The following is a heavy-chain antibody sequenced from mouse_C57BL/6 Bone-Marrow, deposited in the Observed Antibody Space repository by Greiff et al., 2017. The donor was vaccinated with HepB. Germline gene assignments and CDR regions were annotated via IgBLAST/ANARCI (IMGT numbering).Heavy chain of an antibody. CDR1: GFTFSSYA. D-gene: IGHD1-1*01. J-gene: IGHJ1*03. Sequence: EVMLVESGEGLVKPGGSLKLSCAASGFTFSSYAMSWVRQTPEKRLEWVAYISSGGDYIYYADTVKGRFTISRDNSRNTLYLHMSSLKSEDTAMYYCTRDYYGSSFDFHVWGTGTTGTVSS. CDR3: TRDYYGSSFDFHV. CDR2: ISSGGDYI. V-gene: IGHV5-9-1*02.